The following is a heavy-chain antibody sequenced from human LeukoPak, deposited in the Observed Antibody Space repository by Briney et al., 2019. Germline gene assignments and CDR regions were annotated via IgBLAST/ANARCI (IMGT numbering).Heavy chain of an antibody. CDR2: INSDGSST. CDR3: ARGLKPLWDSTDYHD. V-gene: IGHV3-74*01. J-gene: IGHJ4*02. Sequence: PGGSLRLSCAASGFTFSNYWMHWVRQAPGKGLVWVSRINSDGSSTTYADSVKGRFTISRDNAKNTLYVQMNSLRAEDTAVYYCARGLKPLWDSTDYHDWGQGTLVTVSS. CDR1: GFTFSNYW. D-gene: IGHD5-12*01.